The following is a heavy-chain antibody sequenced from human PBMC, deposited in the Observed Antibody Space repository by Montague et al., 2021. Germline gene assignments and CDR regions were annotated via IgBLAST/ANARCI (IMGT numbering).Heavy chain of an antibody. V-gene: IGHV4-59*08. Sequence: SETLSLTCTVSGGSISSYYWSWIRQPPGKGLEWIGYIYYSGSTNYNPSLKSRVTISVDTSKNQFSLKLSSVTAADTAVYFCARHVTIFGVVKRIDPWGQGTLVTVSP. CDR1: GGSISSYY. D-gene: IGHD3-3*01. J-gene: IGHJ5*02. CDR2: IYYSGST. CDR3: ARHVTIFGVVKRIDP.